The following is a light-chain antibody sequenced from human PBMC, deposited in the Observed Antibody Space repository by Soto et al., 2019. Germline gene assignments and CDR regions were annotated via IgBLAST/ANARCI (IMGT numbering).Light chain of an antibody. Sequence: EMLMTQSPATLSVSPGERATLSCRASQSVSSYLAWYQQKPGQAPRLLIYDASNRATGIPARFSGSGSGTDFTLTISSLEPEDFAVYYCQQRSNWPPGFTFGPGTKVDIK. CDR3: QQRSNWPPGFT. CDR2: DAS. V-gene: IGKV3-11*01. CDR1: QSVSSY. J-gene: IGKJ3*01.